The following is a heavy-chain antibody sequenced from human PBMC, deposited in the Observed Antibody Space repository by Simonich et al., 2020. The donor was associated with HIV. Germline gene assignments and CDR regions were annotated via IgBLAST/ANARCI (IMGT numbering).Heavy chain of an antibody. CDR3: ARRLSKLSRNQRPDAFDI. V-gene: IGHV4-34*01. CDR1: GGSFSGYY. J-gene: IGHJ3*02. Sequence: QVQLQQWGAGLLKPSETLSLTCAVYGGSFSGYYWSWIRQPPGKGLEWIWEINHSISPNYNPSLKSLVTISVDTSKNQFSLKLSSVTAADTAVYYCARRLSKLSRNQRPDAFDIWGQGTMVTVSS. D-gene: IGHD5-18*01. CDR2: INHSISP.